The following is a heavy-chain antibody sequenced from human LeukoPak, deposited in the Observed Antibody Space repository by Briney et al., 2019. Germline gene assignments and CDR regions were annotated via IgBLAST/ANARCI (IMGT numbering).Heavy chain of an antibody. J-gene: IGHJ4*02. V-gene: IGHV3-66*01. CDR1: GFTVSSNY. D-gene: IGHD3-3*01. Sequence: GGSLRPSCAASGFTVSSNYMSWVRQAPGKGLEWVSVIYSGGSTYYADSVKGRFTISRDNSKNTLYLQMNSLRAEDTAIYYCASSGGPFGAPNSPFDYWGQGTVVTVSS. CDR2: IYSGGST. CDR3: ASSGGPFGAPNSPFDY.